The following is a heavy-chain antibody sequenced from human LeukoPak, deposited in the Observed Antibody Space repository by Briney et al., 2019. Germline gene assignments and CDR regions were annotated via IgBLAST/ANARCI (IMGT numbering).Heavy chain of an antibody. CDR2: IYYSGST. CDR1: GGPISSYY. J-gene: IGHJ5*02. CDR3: ARGYSSSSTINLDP. V-gene: IGHV4-59*12. Sequence: SETLSLTCTVSGGPISSYYWSWIRQPPGKGLEWIGYIYYSGSTNYNPSLKSRVTISVDTSKNQFSLKLSSVTAADTAVYYCARGYSSSSTINLDPWGQGTLVTVSS. D-gene: IGHD6-6*01.